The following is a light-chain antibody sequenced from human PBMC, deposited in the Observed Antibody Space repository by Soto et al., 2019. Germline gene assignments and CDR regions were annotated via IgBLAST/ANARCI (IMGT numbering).Light chain of an antibody. J-gene: IGKJ1*01. V-gene: IGKV3-20*01. Sequence: EIVLTQSPGTLSLSPGERATLSCRASQSVSSSYLAWYQQKPGQAPRLLIYGASSRATGIPDRFSGSGSGTDFTLTISRLEPEDFAVYYCQQYGSSPPGWMFGQGTKVEIK. CDR1: QSVSSSY. CDR2: GAS. CDR3: QQYGSSPPGWM.